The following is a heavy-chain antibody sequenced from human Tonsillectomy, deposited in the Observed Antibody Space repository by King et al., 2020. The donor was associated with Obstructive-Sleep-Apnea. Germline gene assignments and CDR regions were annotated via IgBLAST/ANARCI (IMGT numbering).Heavy chain of an antibody. J-gene: IGHJ4*02. CDR1: GGSFSGYY. D-gene: IGHD3-10*01. Sequence: VQLQQWGAGLLKPSETLSLTCAVYGGSFSGYYWSWIRQPPGKGLEWIGEINHSGSTNYNPSLKSRVTISVDTSKNQFSLKLSSVTAADTAVYYCARIYYGSGGDYWGQGTLVIVSS. CDR2: INHSGST. V-gene: IGHV4-34*01. CDR3: ARIYYGSGGDY.